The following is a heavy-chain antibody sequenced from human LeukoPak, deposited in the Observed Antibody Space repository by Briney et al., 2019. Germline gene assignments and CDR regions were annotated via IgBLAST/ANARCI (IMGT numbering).Heavy chain of an antibody. J-gene: IGHJ6*02. CDR1: GYTFTSYG. CDR3: ARVTFLVRGVITHYGMDV. Sequence: ASAKVSCKASGYTFTSYGLSWVRQAPGQGLEWMGWINAYNGNTNYAQKVQGRVTMTTDISTSTAYMELRSLRSDDTAVYYCARVTFLVRGVITHYGMDVWGQGTTVTVSS. V-gene: IGHV1-18*01. CDR2: INAYNGNT. D-gene: IGHD3-10*01.